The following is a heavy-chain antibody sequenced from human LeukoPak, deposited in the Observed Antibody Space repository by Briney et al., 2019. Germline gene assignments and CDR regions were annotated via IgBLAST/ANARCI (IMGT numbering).Heavy chain of an antibody. CDR2: ISGTSSDT. Sequence: KTGGSLRLSCAASGFTFSDFYMSWIRQAPGRGLEYLSYISGTSSDTNYADSVKGRFTISRDNAKISLYLQINSLRPEDAAWYYCARTARELDVRGQGTTVTVSS. D-gene: IGHD1-26*01. CDR3: ARTARELDV. V-gene: IGHV3-11*03. CDR1: GFTFSDFY. J-gene: IGHJ6*02.